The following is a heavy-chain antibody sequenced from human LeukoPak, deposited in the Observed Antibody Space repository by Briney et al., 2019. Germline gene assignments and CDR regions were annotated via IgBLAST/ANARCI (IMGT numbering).Heavy chain of an antibody. Sequence: ASVKVPCKASGYTFTSYGISWVRQASGQGLEWMGWISAYNGDTNYAQKLQGRVTMTTDTSTSTAYMELRGLRSDDTAVYYCARLYRTRRYYYGSGNPKHDAFDIWGQGTMVTVSS. CDR1: GYTFTSYG. J-gene: IGHJ3*02. V-gene: IGHV1-18*01. D-gene: IGHD3-10*01. CDR3: ARLYRTRRYYYGSGNPKHDAFDI. CDR2: ISAYNGDT.